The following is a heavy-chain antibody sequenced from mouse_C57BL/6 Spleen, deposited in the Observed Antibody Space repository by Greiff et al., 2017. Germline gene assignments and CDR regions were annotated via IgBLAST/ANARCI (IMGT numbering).Heavy chain of an antibody. CDR3: VRIYYGNLDY. Sequence: QVQLQQSGAELVRPGASVTLSCKASGYTFTDYEMHWVKQTPVHGLEWIGAIDPDTGGTAYNQKFTGKAILTADKSSSTAYMELRSLTSEDSAVYYCVRIYYGNLDYWGQGTSVTVSS. J-gene: IGHJ4*01. CDR1: GYTFTDYE. CDR2: IDPDTGGT. D-gene: IGHD2-1*01. V-gene: IGHV1-15*01.